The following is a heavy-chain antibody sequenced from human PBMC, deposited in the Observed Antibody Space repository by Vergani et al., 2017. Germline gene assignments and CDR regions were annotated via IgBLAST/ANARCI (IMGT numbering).Heavy chain of an antibody. CDR1: GFTLSSHA. V-gene: IGHV3-30*19. CDR3: ARGYCSSTSCYTDNWFDP. CDR2: IWYDGSNK. J-gene: IGHJ5*02. D-gene: IGHD2-2*02. Sequence: QVQLAESGGGVVQPGRSLRLSCAGSGFTLSSHAMHWVRQAPGKGLEWVAFIWYDGSNKYYADSVKGRFTISRDNSKNTLYLQMNSLRAEDTAVYYCARGYCSSTSCYTDNWFDPWGQGTLVTVSS.